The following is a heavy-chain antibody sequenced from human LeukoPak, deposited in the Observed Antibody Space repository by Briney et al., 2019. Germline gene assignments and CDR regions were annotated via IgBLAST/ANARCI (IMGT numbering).Heavy chain of an antibody. D-gene: IGHD3-22*01. Sequence: PGGSLRLSCAASGFTFDDYAMHWVRQAPGKGLEWVSSISLNSGISGYADSVKGRFTISRDNAKNSLYLQMNSLRAEDTAVYYCARDPYYYDSSGVYWGQGTLVTVSS. V-gene: IGHV3-9*01. CDR2: ISLNSGIS. J-gene: IGHJ4*02. CDR3: ARDPYYYDSSGVY. CDR1: GFTFDDYA.